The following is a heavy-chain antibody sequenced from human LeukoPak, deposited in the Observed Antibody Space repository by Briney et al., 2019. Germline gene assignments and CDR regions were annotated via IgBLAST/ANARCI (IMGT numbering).Heavy chain of an antibody. CDR2: ISSSSSTI. CDR3: AKEGAVVGATTGADY. V-gene: IGHV3-48*01. J-gene: IGHJ4*02. Sequence: GGSLRLSCAASGFTFSSYSMNWVRQAPGKGLEWVSYISSSSSTIYYADSVKGRFTISRDNSKNTLYLQMNSLRAEDTAVYYCAKEGAVVGATTGADYWGQGTLVTVSS. CDR1: GFTFSSYS. D-gene: IGHD1-26*01.